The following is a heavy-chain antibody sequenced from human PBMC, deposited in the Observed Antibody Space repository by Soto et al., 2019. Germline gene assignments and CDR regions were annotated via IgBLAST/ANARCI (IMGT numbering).Heavy chain of an antibody. J-gene: IGHJ4*02. Sequence: GGSLRLSCAASGFTSSSYSMNWVRQAPGKGLEWVSYISSSSSTIYYADSVKGRFTISRDNAKNSLFLQMNSLRAEDTAMYYCARAGLRYFDWSSTEWDYWGQGTLVTVSS. D-gene: IGHD3-9*01. V-gene: IGHV3-48*01. CDR3: ARAGLRYFDWSSTEWDY. CDR2: ISSSSSTI. CDR1: GFTSSSYS.